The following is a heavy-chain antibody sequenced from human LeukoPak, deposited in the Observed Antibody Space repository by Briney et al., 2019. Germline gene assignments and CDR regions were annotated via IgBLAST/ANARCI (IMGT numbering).Heavy chain of an antibody. CDR1: GGSISSYY. CDR3: ARDYIETASCASGVCYTGGFDP. D-gene: IGHD2-8*01. V-gene: IGHV4-4*07. Sequence: SETLSFTCTVSGGSISSYYWSWIRQPAGKGLEWIGRIYTSGSTNYNPSLKSRVTMSEDTSKNQFSLKLSSVTAADTAVYYCARDYIETASCASGVCYTGGFDPWGQGTLVTVSS. J-gene: IGHJ5*02. CDR2: IYTSGST.